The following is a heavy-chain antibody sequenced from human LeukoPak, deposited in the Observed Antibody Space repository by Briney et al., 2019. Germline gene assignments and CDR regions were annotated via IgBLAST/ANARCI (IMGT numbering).Heavy chain of an antibody. CDR3: VRGYGGNLDY. J-gene: IGHJ4*02. Sequence: GGSLRLSCAASGFTFSSYWMHWVRQAPGKGLAWVSRINSDGSSTSYADSVKGRFTISRDNAKNTLYLQMNSLRAEDTAVYYCVRGYGGNLDYWGQGTLVTVSS. D-gene: IGHD4-23*01. CDR1: GFTFSSYW. V-gene: IGHV3-74*01. CDR2: INSDGSST.